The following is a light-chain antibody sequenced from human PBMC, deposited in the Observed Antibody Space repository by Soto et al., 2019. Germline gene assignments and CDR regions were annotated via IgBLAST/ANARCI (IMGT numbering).Light chain of an antibody. CDR1: QSVSSY. Sequence: EIVLTQSPATLSLSPGDRATLSCRASQSVSSYLAWYQQKPGQAPRLLIYDASNRATGIPTRFSGSGSGTDIPLTITSLEPEDFAVYYCQRRSNWPPTFGGGTKVEIK. CDR3: QRRSNWPPT. V-gene: IGKV3-11*01. CDR2: DAS. J-gene: IGKJ4*01.